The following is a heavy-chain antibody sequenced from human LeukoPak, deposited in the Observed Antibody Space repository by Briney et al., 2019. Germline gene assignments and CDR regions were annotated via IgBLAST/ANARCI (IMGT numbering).Heavy chain of an antibody. V-gene: IGHV1-2*04. J-gene: IGHJ6*02. CDR3: AREFRLSSSLTNGMDL. CDR2: XTPNSGRT. Sequence: XWVGXAPXXXXXXXGXXTPNSGRTNYAQKFQGWVTMTSDTSISTAYMELSRLRSDDTAVYYCAREFRLSSSLTNGMDLWGQGTTVTVSS. D-gene: IGHD6-13*01.